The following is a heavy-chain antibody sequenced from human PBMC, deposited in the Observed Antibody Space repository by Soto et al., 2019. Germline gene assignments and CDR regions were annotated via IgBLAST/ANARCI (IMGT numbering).Heavy chain of an antibody. D-gene: IGHD3-22*01. CDR1: GYSFTSYW. V-gene: IGHV5-51*01. CDR2: IYPGDSDT. CDR3: ATGRYYYDSSGYYYYYYGMDV. J-gene: IGHJ6*02. Sequence: EVQLVQSGAEVKKPGESLKISCKGSGYSFTSYWIGWVRQMPGKGLEWMGIIYPGDSDTRYSPSFQGQVTISADKSISTAYLQWSSLKASDTAMYYCATGRYYYDSSGYYYYYYGMDVWGQGTTVTVSS.